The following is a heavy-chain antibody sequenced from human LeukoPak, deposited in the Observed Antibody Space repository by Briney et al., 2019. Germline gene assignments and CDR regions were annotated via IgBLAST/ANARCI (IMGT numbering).Heavy chain of an antibody. D-gene: IGHD3-9*01. CDR3: AKGDGPLSYYGVDV. CDR2: VSGNGVST. V-gene: IGHV3-23*01. J-gene: IGHJ6*02. Sequence: GGSLRLSCAASGFTFSNYAMSWVRQAPGKGLEWVSAVSGNGVSTYYADSVKGRFTISRNNSKNTLYLQMNSLRAEDTAVYYCAKGDGPLSYYGVDVWGQGTTVTVSS. CDR1: GFTFSNYA.